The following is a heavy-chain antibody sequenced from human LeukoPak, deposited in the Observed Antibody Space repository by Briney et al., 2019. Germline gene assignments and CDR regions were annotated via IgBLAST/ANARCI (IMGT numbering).Heavy chain of an antibody. CDR2: IYSGGST. J-gene: IGHJ5*02. D-gene: IGHD3-10*01. Sequence: GSLKLSCAGSGFPVRSNFKSLVRQAPGKGLEGGSVIYSGGSTYYADSVKGRFTISRDNSKNTLYLQMNSLRAEDTAVYYCARGEYGSSSWFDPWGQGTLVTVSS. CDR1: GFPVRSNF. V-gene: IGHV3-53*01. CDR3: ARGEYGSSSWFDP.